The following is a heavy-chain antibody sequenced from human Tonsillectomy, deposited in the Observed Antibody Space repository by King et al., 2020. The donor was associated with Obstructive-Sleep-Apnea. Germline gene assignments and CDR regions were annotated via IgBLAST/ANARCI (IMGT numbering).Heavy chain of an antibody. CDR2: ISYTGSS. CDR1: GGSISSCGYY. V-gene: IGHV4-31*03. CDR3: ARDYHYDILTGYAYYYGMDV. J-gene: IGHJ6*02. D-gene: IGHD3-9*01. Sequence: HVQLQESGPGLVKPSQTLSLTCTVSGGSISSCGYYWIWIRQHPGKGLEWIWYISYTGSSYYNPSLRSRVTISVDPSKNQFSLKLRSVTAAATAVYYCARDYHYDILTGYAYYYGMDVWGQGTTVTVSS.